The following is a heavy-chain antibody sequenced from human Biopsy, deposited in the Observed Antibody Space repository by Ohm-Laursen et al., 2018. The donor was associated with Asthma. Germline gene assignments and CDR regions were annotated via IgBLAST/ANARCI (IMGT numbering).Heavy chain of an antibody. V-gene: IGHV3-48*02. CDR2: ISSSSSTI. CDR3: ARDYGGNSGYYYGMDV. CDR1: GFTFSSYS. J-gene: IGHJ6*02. D-gene: IGHD4-23*01. Sequence: SLRLSCSASGFTFSSYSMNWVHQAPGKGLEWVSYISSSSSTIYYADSVKGRFTISRDNAKNSLYLQMNSLRDEDTAVYYCARDYGGNSGYYYGMDVWGQGTTVTVSS.